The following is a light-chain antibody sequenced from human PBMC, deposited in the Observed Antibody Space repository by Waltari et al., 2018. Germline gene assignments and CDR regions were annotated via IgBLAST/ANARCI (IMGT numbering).Light chain of an antibody. CDR1: QSVSSD. V-gene: IGKV3-15*01. Sequence: EIVPTQSPATLSVSPGERATLSCRASQSVSSDLAWYQQKPGQAPRLLIYYVSTRATGIPARFSGSGSGTEFTLTISNMQSEDSAVYYCQQYNNWPPWTFGQGTKVEIK. J-gene: IGKJ1*01. CDR3: QQYNNWPPWT. CDR2: YVS.